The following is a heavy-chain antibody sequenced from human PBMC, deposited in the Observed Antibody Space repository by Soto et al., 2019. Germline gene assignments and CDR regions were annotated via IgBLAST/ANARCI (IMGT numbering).Heavy chain of an antibody. V-gene: IGHV3-21*01. Sequence: GGSLSLSCAASGFTFGSYSMNWVRQAPGKGLEWVSSISSSSSYIYYADSVKGRFTISRDNAKNSLYLQMNSPRAEDTAVYYCARGTAGTSDYWGQGTLVTVSS. D-gene: IGHD2-2*01. CDR3: ARGTAGTSDY. CDR1: GFTFGSYS. J-gene: IGHJ4*02. CDR2: ISSSSSYI.